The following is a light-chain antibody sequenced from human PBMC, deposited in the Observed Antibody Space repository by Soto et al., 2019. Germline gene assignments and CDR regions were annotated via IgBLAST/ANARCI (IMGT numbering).Light chain of an antibody. V-gene: IGKV1-39*01. Sequence: DIQITPSPSSLSASVGDRVTITCRASQSISNSLNCYQQKLGNAPNVLIYAASNLQSGVPSKFSGSGSGTDFTLTINSMQPEHFAIYYCQQSSTTPYTFGQGTKVDIK. CDR1: QSISNS. J-gene: IGKJ2*01. CDR3: QQSSTTPYT. CDR2: AAS.